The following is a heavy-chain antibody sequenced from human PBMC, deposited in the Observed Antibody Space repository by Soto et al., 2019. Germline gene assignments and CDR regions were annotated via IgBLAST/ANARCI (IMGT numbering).Heavy chain of an antibody. CDR1: GYTFAGYY. J-gene: IGHJ4*02. Sequence: ASVKVSSKASGYTFAGYYMHWVRQAPGQGLEWMGWINPNSGGTNYAQKFQGWVTMTRDTSISTAYMELSRLRSDDTAVYYCARGDYGDYFNPALDYWGQGTLVTVSS. CDR3: ARGDYGDYFNPALDY. V-gene: IGHV1-2*04. D-gene: IGHD4-17*01. CDR2: INPNSGGT.